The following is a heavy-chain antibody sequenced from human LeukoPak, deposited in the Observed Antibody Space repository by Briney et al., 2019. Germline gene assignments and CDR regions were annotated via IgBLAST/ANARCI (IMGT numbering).Heavy chain of an antibody. J-gene: IGHJ6*04. D-gene: IGHD3-10*02. Sequence: PGGSLRLSCEASGFSFSSYNMDWVRQTPGKGLEWISSITTSSSYTFYADSVKGRFTISRDNAKNSLYLQMNSLRAEDTAVYYCAELGITMIGGVWGKGTTVTTSS. CDR3: AELGITMIGGV. V-gene: IGHV3-21*01. CDR2: ITTSSSYT. CDR1: GFSFSSYN.